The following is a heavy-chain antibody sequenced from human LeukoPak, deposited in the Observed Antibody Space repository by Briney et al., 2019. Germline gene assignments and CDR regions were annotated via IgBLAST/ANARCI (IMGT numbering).Heavy chain of an antibody. CDR1: GFTFSSYS. CDR3: GRVGGRSKAAKGDAFDI. CDR2: ISSSSSYI. V-gene: IGHV3-21*01. J-gene: IGHJ3*02. D-gene: IGHD6-6*01. Sequence: PGGSLRLSCAASGFTFSSYSMSWVRQAPGKGLEWVSSISSSSSYIYYADSVKGRFTISRDNAKNSLYLQMNSLRAEDTAVYYCGRVGGRSKAAKGDAFDIWGQGTMVVVSS.